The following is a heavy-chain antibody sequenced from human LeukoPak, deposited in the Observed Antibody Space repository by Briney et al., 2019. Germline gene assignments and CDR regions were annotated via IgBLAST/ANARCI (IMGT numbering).Heavy chain of an antibody. Sequence: PSETLSLTCTVSGGSISSGDYYWSWIRQPPGKGLEWIGYIYYSGSTYYNPSLKSRVTISVDTSKNQFSLKLSSVTAADTAVYYCARVSTSGYDNHFDYWGQGTLVTVSS. CDR1: GGSISSGDYY. CDR2: IYYSGST. D-gene: IGHD5-12*01. V-gene: IGHV4-30-4*01. J-gene: IGHJ4*02. CDR3: ARVSTSGYDNHFDY.